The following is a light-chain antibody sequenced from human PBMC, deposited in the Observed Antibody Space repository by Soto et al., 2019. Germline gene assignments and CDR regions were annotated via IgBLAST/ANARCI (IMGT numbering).Light chain of an antibody. CDR2: DNN. CDR1: SSNIGNNY. CDR3: GTWDSSLSAVV. V-gene: IGLV1-51*01. Sequence: QSVLTQPPSVSGAPGQKVTISCSGSSSNIGNNYVSWYQQLPGTAPKLLIYDNNKRPSGIPDRFSGSKSGTSATLGITGLXXXXXXXYYCGTWDSSLSAVVFGGGTKVTV. J-gene: IGLJ2*01.